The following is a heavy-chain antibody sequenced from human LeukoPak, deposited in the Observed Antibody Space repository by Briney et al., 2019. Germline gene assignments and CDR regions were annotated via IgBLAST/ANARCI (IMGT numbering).Heavy chain of an antibody. J-gene: IGHJ5*02. CDR3: VRGENSNYWFDP. V-gene: IGHV4-30-4*08. Sequence: SETLSLTCTVYGGSITSGDYYWTWIRQRPGKGLQWIGCIYHSGRTYYNPSLKSRVTISVDTSKNQFSLKLTSVTAADTALYYCVRGENSNYWFDPWGQGTLVTVSS. CDR1: GGSITSGDYY. CDR2: IYHSGRT. D-gene: IGHD4-11*01.